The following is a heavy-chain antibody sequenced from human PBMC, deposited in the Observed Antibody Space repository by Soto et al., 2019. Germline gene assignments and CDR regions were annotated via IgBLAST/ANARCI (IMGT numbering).Heavy chain of an antibody. J-gene: IGHJ6*02. CDR2: ISYDGSNK. V-gene: IGHV3-30*04. CDR1: GFTFSSYA. Sequence: GGSLRLSCAASGFTFSSYAMHWVRQAPGKGLEWVAVISYDGSNKYYADSVKGRFTISRDNSKNTLYLQMNSLRAEDTAVYYCARGHTLGMTTVDPYYYYYGMDVWGQGTTVTVSS. D-gene: IGHD4-17*01. CDR3: ARGHTLGMTTVDPYYYYYGMDV.